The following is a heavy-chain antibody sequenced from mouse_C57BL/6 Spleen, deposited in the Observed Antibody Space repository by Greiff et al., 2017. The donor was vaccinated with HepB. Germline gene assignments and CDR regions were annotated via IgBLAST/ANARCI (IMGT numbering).Heavy chain of an antibody. CDR3: GIITTVVATGDY. V-gene: IGHV1-81*01. CDR2: IYPRSGNT. J-gene: IGHJ2*01. Sequence: VQRVESGAELARPGASVKLSCKASGYTFTSYGISWVKQRTGQGLEWIGEIYPRSGNTYYNEKFKGKATLTADKSSSTAYMELRSLTSEDSAVYFCGIITTVVATGDYWGQGTTLTVSS. D-gene: IGHD1-1*01. CDR1: GYTFTSYG.